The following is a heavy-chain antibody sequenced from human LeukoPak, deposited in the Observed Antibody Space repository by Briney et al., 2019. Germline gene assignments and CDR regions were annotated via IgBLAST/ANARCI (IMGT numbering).Heavy chain of an antibody. CDR2: FDPEDGET. D-gene: IGHD2-8*02. J-gene: IGHJ3*02. V-gene: IGHV1-24*01. CDR1: GYTRTELS. Sequence: ASVKVSCKVSGYTRTELSMHWVRQAPGKGLEWMGGFDPEDGETIYSQKFQGRVTMTEDTSTDTAYMELSSLRSEDTAVYYCATDSLGLVNDAFDIWGQGTMVTVSS. CDR3: ATDSLGLVNDAFDI.